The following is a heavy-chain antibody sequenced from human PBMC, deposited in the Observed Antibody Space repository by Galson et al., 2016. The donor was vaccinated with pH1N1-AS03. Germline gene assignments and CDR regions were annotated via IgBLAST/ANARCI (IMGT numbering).Heavy chain of an antibody. D-gene: IGHD2-21*01. CDR2: ISWNSGTF. Sequence: SLRLSCAASGFNFDNYAMHWVRQARGKGLEWVSGISWNSGTFDYADYVKGRFTISRDNAKNSLYLQMSSLTADDSALYYCAKSYHGDVFDIWGQGTMVTVSS. J-gene: IGHJ3*02. V-gene: IGHV3-9*01. CDR3: AKSYHGDVFDI. CDR1: GFNFDNYA.